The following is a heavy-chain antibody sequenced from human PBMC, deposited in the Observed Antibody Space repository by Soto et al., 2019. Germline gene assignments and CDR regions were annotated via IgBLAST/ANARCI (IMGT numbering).Heavy chain of an antibody. CDR2: IDYNGVT. V-gene: IGHV4-39*01. CDR3: GKVLVGATGHTDSDS. J-gene: IGHJ4*02. CDR1: GGSIYRSGYY. Sequence: PETLSLTCTVSGGSIYRSGYYWGWIRQPPGRGLEWIGNIDYNGVTYSNPSLKSRVTISRDTSKNQFSLKLTSVTAADTALYYCGKVLVGATGHTDSDSWGPGTLVTVSS. D-gene: IGHD2-15*01.